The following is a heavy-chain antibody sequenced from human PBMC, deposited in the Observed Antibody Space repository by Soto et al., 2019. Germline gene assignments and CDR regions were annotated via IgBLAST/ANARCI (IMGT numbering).Heavy chain of an antibody. J-gene: IGHJ5*02. V-gene: IGHV4-39*02. CDR2: IYYTGTT. CDR1: GGSISSSTYN. Sequence: QLQLQESGPGLVKPSETLSLTCTVSGGSISSSTYNWAWISHPPWKGLEWIASIYYTGTTYYSPSLKSKIFTSAASSTHHHSLITKSGTAGDWSVYCCSREREISSDHWGQRTLVTVSS. CDR3: SREREISSDH.